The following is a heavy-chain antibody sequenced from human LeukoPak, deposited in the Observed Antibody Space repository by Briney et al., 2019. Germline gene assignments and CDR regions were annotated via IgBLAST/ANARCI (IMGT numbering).Heavy chain of an antibody. V-gene: IGHV4-38-2*02. CDR3: ARHVNSNGSPSDY. CDR1: GYSISSGNY. J-gene: IGHJ4*02. D-gene: IGHD1-26*01. CDR2: IYHSGST. Sequence: SETLSLTCTVSGYSISSGNYWDWTRQPPGKGLEWIGSIYHSGSTYYNPSLKSRVTISVDTSKNQFSLTLRSVTAADTAVYYCARHVNSNGSPSDYWGQGTLVTVSS.